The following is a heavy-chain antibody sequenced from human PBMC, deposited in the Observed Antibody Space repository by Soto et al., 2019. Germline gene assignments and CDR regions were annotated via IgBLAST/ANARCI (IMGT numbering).Heavy chain of an antibody. CDR2: MYTSRNS. D-gene: IGHD3-16*01. J-gene: IGHJ6*02. V-gene: IGHV4-61*02. CDR1: GGSISSSSYH. Sequence: SHTLSLTCTVSGGSISSSSYHWSWIRQPAGKGLEGIGRMYTSRNSNYNPSLQSRVTMSLDTSKNEFSLNLSSVTAADTAVYYCAKNSWGGMDVWGQGTTVTVSS. CDR3: AKNSWGGMDV.